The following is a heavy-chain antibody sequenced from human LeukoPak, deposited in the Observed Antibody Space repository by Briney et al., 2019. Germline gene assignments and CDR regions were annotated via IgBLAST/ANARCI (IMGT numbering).Heavy chain of an antibody. CDR1: GGSISSGSYY. Sequence: SETLSLTCTVSGGSISSGSYYWSWIRQPAGKGLEWIGRIYTSGSTNYNPSLKSRVTISVDTSKNQFPLKLSSVTAADTAVFYCARHVSAYSSGLPYYMDVWGKGTTVTVSS. V-gene: IGHV4-61*02. D-gene: IGHD6-19*01. CDR3: ARHVSAYSSGLPYYMDV. J-gene: IGHJ6*03. CDR2: IYTSGST.